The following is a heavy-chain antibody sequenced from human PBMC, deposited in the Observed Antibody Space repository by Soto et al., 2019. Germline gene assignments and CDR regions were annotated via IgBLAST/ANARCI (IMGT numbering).Heavy chain of an antibody. D-gene: IGHD3-10*01. J-gene: IGHJ5*02. CDR1: GGSISSNNW. V-gene: IGHV4-4*02. CDR2: IFHSGST. Sequence: SETLSLTCAVSGGSISSNNWWSWVRQPPGKGLEWIGEIFHSGSTNYNPSLKSRVTISVDKSKNQFSLKLSSVTAADTAVYYCARDGEYYGSGSYYHNWFDPWGQGTLVTVS. CDR3: ARDGEYYGSGSYYHNWFDP.